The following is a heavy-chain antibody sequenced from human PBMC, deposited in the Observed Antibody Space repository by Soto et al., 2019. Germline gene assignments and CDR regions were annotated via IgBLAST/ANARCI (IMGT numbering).Heavy chain of an antibody. V-gene: IGHV1-8*02. CDR3: ARDRGEDYYYYGMDV. CDR1: GYTFNDYE. J-gene: IGHJ6*02. Sequence: ASVKVSCKTSGYTFNDYEINWVRHATGQGLEWIGWINPNSGETGYAQRYQGRVTMTTSSSLSTAYLELSSLRSEDTAVYYCARDRGEDYYYYGMDVWGQGTTVTVS. CDR2: INPNSGET.